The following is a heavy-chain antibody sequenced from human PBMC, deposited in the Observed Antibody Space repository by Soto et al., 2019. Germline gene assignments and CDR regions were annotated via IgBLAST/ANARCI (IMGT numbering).Heavy chain of an antibody. J-gene: IGHJ4*02. CDR3: ARHPVVTPGHYFDY. D-gene: IGHD2-15*01. CDR2: MHYSGST. CDR1: GGSFANTSDY. Sequence: SETQYHTGTVSGGSFANTSDYWSWIKQPPGKGLEWIGYMHYSGSTNYNPSLKSRVTISVDTSKNQFSLKLSSVTAADTAVYYCARHPVVTPGHYFDYWGQGTLVTVSS. V-gene: IGHV4-59*08.